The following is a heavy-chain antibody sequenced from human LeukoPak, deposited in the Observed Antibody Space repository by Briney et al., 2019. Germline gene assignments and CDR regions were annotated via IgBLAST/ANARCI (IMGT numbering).Heavy chain of an antibody. D-gene: IGHD1-26*01. CDR1: GDTLPELS. CDR2: LDPEDGEI. Sequence: GASVKVSCKVSGDTLPELSTHWVRQAPGKGLEWMGGLDPEDGEIIYAQRFQGRVTMTEDTSTDTAYMELSSLRPEDTAVYYCATGGQWDLLVYWGQGTLVTVSS. J-gene: IGHJ4*02. V-gene: IGHV1-24*01. CDR3: ATGGQWDLLVY.